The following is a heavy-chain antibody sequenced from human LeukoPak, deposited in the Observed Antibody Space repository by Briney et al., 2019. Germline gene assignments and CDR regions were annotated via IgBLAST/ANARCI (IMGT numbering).Heavy chain of an antibody. V-gene: IGHV3-11*03. CDR2: ISGGGSYT. J-gene: IGHJ4*02. D-gene: IGHD3-22*01. Sequence: GGSLRLSCAASGFNFSDDYMTWIRQAPGKGLEWVPCISGGGSYTGYADAVKGRFTISRDNAKNSLYLQMSSLRAEDTAVYYCARRGDTSGYYYFDYWGQGTLVTVSS. CDR3: ARRGDTSGYYYFDY. CDR1: GFNFSDDY.